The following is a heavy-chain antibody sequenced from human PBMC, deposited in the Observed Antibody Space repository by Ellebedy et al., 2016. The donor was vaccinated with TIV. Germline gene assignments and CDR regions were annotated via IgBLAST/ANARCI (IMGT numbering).Heavy chain of an antibody. CDR2: VNSDGRGP. Sequence: PGGSLRLSCAASGFTFTNYWMHWVRQAPGKGLMWVSSVNSDGRGPRYAESVKGRFTISRDNAKKTVDLQMSSLRDEDTAVYFCTRDDVSYEMEVWGQGTTVIVSS. D-gene: IGHD3-3*01. V-gene: IGHV3-74*01. CDR1: GFTFTNYW. CDR3: TRDDVSYEMEV. J-gene: IGHJ6*02.